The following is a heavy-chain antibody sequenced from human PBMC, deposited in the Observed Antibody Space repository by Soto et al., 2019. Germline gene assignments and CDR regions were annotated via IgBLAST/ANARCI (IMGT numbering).Heavy chain of an antibody. CDR1: GDTFSSYA. CDR3: ARDGSGYRSRASPMDV. J-gene: IGHJ6*02. V-gene: IGHV1-69*01. CDR2: IIPIFGTA. D-gene: IGHD3-22*01. Sequence: QVQLVQSGAEVKKPGSSVKVSCKASGDTFSSYAISWVRQAPGQGLEWMGGIIPIFGTANYAQKSQGRVTITADESTGTAYMELSSLRSEDTAVYYCARDGSGYRSRASPMDVWGQGTTVTVSS.